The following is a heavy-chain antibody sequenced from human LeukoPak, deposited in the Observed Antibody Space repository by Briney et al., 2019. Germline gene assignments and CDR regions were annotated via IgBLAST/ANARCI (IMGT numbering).Heavy chain of an antibody. CDR2: IYTSGST. Sequence: SETLSLTCTVSGGSISSGSYYWSWIRQPAGKGLEWIGRIYTSGSTNYNPSLKSRVTISVDTSKNQFSLKLNSVTAADTAVYYCARGWFDPWGQGTLVTVSS. J-gene: IGHJ5*02. CDR1: GGSISSGSYY. V-gene: IGHV4-61*02. CDR3: ARGWFDP.